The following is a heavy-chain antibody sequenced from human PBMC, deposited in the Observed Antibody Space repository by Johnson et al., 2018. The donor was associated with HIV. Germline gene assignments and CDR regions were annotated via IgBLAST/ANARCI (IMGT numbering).Heavy chain of an antibody. V-gene: IGHV3-20*04. Sequence: VQLVESGGGLVQPGRSLRLSCAASAFPFDDHALHWVRQTPGKGLEWVSGINWNGGSTGYADSVKGRFTISRDNAKNSLYLQMNSLRGEDTALYYCARGKYCTNGVCYTKGAFDIWGQGTMVTVSS. CDR2: INWNGGST. D-gene: IGHD2-8*01. J-gene: IGHJ3*02. CDR1: AFPFDDHA. CDR3: ARGKYCTNGVCYTKGAFDI.